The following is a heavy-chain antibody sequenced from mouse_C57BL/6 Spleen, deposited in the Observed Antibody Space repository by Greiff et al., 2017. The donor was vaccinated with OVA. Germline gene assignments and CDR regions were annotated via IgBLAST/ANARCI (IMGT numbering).Heavy chain of an antibody. J-gene: IGHJ3*01. CDR3: TGSYYSSQEGFAY. V-gene: IGHV1-15*01. Sequence: VQLQQSGAELVRPGASVTLSCKASGYTFTDYEMHWVKQTPVQGLEWIGAIDPETGGTDYNQKFKGKAILTADKSSSTAYMEIRSLTSEDSAVYYCTGSYYSSQEGFAYWGQGTLVTVSA. CDR2: IDPETGGT. CDR1: GYTFTDYE. D-gene: IGHD2-5*01.